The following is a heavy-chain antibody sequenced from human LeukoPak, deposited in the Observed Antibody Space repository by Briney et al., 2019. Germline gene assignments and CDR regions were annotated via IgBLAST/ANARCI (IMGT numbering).Heavy chain of an antibody. CDR3: AKAPAYYYYFDQ. CDR1: GFTFSDHY. V-gene: IGHV3-53*01. D-gene: IGHD2-21*01. J-gene: IGHJ4*02. CDR2: IYTGGNT. Sequence: GGSLRLSCAASGFTFSDHYMDWVRQAPGKGLEWVSVIYTGGNTDYADSVKGRFTFSRDNSKNTLYLQMNSLRAEDTAVYYCAKAPAYYYYFDQWGQGTLVTVSS.